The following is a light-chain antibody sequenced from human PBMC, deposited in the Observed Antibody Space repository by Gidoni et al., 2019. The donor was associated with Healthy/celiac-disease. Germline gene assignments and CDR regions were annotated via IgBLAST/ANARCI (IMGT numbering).Light chain of an antibody. CDR3: QAWDSSTGV. V-gene: IGLV3-1*01. J-gene: IGLJ1*01. CDR2: QDS. Sequence: SYELTQPPSVSVSPGQQASITCSGDKLGDKYACWYQKKPGQSPVLVIYQDSKRPSGIPERFAGSNSGNTATLTISGTQAMDEADYYCQAWDSSTGVFGTGTKVTVL. CDR1: KLGDKY.